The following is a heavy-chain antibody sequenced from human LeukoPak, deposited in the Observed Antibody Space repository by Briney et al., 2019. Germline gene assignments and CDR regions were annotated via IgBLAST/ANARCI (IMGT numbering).Heavy chain of an antibody. Sequence: PGGSLRLSCAASGFTFDDYAMHWVRQAPGKGLEWVSLISGDGGRTYYADSVRGRFTISRDNSKNSQYLQMNSLRTEDTALYYCAKDIGGYSYAADYWGQGTLVTVSS. J-gene: IGHJ4*02. CDR2: ISGDGGRT. V-gene: IGHV3-43*02. D-gene: IGHD5-18*01. CDR3: AKDIGGYSYAADY. CDR1: GFTFDDYA.